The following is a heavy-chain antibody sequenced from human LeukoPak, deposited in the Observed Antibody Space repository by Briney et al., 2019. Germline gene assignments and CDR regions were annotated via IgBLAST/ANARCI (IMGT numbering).Heavy chain of an antibody. CDR3: ASISYSSGSY. CDR1: GFTVSSNY. V-gene: IGHV3-66*01. J-gene: IGHJ4*02. D-gene: IGHD6-19*01. CDR2: IYSGGST. Sequence: GGSLRLSCAASGFTVSSNYMSWVRQAPGKGLEWVSVIYSGGSTYYANSVKGRFTISRDNSKNTLYLQMDSLRAEDTAVYYCASISYSSGSYWGQGTLVTVSS.